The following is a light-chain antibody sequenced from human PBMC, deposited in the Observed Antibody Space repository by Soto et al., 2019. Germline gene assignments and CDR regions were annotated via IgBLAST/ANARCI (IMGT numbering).Light chain of an antibody. CDR2: EDD. Sequence: NFMLTQPHSVSESPGRTVTISCTRSSGSIGSNSVQWYRQRPGSAPTIVIYEDDQRPSGVPNRFAGSIDRSSTSASLTISGLQTEDEADYYCQSYDTNTVVFGGGTKVTVL. V-gene: IGLV6-57*04. CDR1: SGSIGSNS. J-gene: IGLJ2*01. CDR3: QSYDTNTVV.